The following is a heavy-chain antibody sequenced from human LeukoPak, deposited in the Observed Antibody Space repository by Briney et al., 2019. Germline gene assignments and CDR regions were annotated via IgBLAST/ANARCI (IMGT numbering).Heavy chain of an antibody. CDR2: INHSGST. V-gene: IGHV4-34*01. D-gene: IGHD2-2*01. J-gene: IGHJ4*02. Sequence: SETLSLTCAVYGGSFRGYYWSWIRQPPGKGLEWIGEINHSGSTNYNPSLKSRVTISLDTSMKKFSLKLNSVTAADTAVYYCASTERCSTTCPLDYWGQGTLVTAAS. CDR3: ASTERCSTTCPLDY. CDR1: GGSFRGYY.